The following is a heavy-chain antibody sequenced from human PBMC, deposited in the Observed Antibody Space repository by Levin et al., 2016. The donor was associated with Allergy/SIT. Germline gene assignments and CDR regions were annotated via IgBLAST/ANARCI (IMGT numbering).Heavy chain of an antibody. CDR3: ASRYPLGMEWSLY. Sequence: WVRQAPGQGLEWMGGIIPIFGTANYAQKFQGRVTITADESTSTAYMELSSLRSEDTAVYYCASRYPLGMEWSLYWGQGTLVTVSS. J-gene: IGHJ4*02. CDR2: IIPIFGTA. D-gene: IGHD3-3*01. V-gene: IGHV1-69*01.